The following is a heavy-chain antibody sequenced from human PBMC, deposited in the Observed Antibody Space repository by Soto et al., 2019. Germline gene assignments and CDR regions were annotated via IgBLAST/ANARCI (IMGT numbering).Heavy chain of an antibody. D-gene: IGHD2-15*01. CDR2: IIPIFGTA. J-gene: IGHJ4*02. CDR3: AREWAYCSGGSCPDDY. Sequence: SVKVSCKASGGTFSSYAISWVRQAPGQGLEWMGGIIPIFGTANYAQKFQGRVTITADESTSTAYMELSSLRSEDTAVYYCAREWAYCSGGSCPDDYWGQGTLVTVSS. CDR1: GGTFSSYA. V-gene: IGHV1-69*13.